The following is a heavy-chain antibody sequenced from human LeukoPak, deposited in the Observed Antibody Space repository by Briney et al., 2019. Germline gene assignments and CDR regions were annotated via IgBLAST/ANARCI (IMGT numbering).Heavy chain of an antibody. CDR3: ARGTHIVVVPAAIVYFDY. J-gene: IGHJ4*02. CDR2: INPNSGGT. CDR1: GYTFTGYC. V-gene: IGHV1-2*02. D-gene: IGHD2-2*02. Sequence: ASVKVSCKASGYTFTGYCMHWVRQAPGQGLEWMGWINPNSGGTNYAQKFQGRVTMTRDTSISTAYMELSRLRSDDTAVYYCARGTHIVVVPAAIVYFDYWGQGTLVTVSS.